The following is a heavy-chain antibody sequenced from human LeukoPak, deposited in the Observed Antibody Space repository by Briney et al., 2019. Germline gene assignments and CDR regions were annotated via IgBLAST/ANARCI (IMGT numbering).Heavy chain of an antibody. V-gene: IGHV4-59*05. CDR3: ARNFGVVGGFDP. Sequence: SETLSLTCTVSGESITNSYWTWIRQPPGKGLEWIGSIYYSGSTYYNPSLKSRVTISVDTSKNQFSLKLSSVTAADTAVYYCARNFGVVGGFDPWGQGTLVTVSS. D-gene: IGHD3-3*01. CDR1: GESITNSY. CDR2: IYYSGST. J-gene: IGHJ5*02.